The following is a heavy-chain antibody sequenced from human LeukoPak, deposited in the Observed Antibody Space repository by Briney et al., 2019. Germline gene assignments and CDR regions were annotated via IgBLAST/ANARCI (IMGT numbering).Heavy chain of an antibody. V-gene: IGHV3-15*01. CDR3: TXXXXXXSGSYPPR. CDR1: GFTFSSYS. D-gene: IGHD1-26*01. CDR2: IKSKTDGGTT. J-gene: IGHJ4*02. Sequence: GGSLRLSCAASGFTFSSYSMTWVRQAPGKGLEWVGRIKSKTDGGTTDYAAPVKGRFTISRDDSKNTLYLQMNSLKTEDTAVYYXTXXXXXXSGSYPPRWGQGTLVT.